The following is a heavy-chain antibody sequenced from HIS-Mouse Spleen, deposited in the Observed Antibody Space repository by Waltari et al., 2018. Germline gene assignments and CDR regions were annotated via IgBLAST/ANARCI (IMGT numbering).Heavy chain of an antibody. D-gene: IGHD6-13*01. Sequence: QLQLQESGPGLVKPSETLSLTCTVSGGSISSSSYYWGWIGQPPGKGLEWIGSIDYSGSTYYNPSLKSRVTISVDTSKNQFSLKLSSVTAADTAVYYCAREIPYSSSWYDWYFDLWGRGTLVTVSS. V-gene: IGHV4-39*07. CDR3: AREIPYSSSWYDWYFDL. J-gene: IGHJ2*01. CDR2: IDYSGST. CDR1: GGSISSSSYY.